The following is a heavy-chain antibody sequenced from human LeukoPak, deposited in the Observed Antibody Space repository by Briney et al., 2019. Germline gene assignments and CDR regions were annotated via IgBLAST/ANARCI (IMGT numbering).Heavy chain of an antibody. CDR3: ARERGPVEMATMTDFQH. Sequence: ASVKVSCKASGYTFISYGISWVRQAPGQGLEWMGWISANNGNTNYAQKLQGRVTMTTDTSTSTAYMELSSLRSEDTAVYYCARERGPVEMATMTDFQHWGQGTLVTVSS. J-gene: IGHJ1*01. D-gene: IGHD5-24*01. V-gene: IGHV1-18*01. CDR1: GYTFISYG. CDR2: ISANNGNT.